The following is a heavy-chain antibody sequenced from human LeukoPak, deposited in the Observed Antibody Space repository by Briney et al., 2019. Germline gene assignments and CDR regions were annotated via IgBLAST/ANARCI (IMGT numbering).Heavy chain of an antibody. Sequence: SETLSLTCAVYGGSFSGYYWSWIRQPPGKGLEWIGEINHSGSTNYNPSLKSRVTISVDTSKNQFSLKLSSVTAADTAVYYCARGYSGSYRLWGQGTLVTVSS. D-gene: IGHD1-26*01. J-gene: IGHJ4*02. CDR2: INHSGST. CDR3: ARGYSGSYRL. CDR1: GGSFSGYY. V-gene: IGHV4-34*01.